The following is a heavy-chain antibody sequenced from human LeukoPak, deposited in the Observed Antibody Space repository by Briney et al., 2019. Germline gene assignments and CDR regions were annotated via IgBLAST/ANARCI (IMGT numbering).Heavy chain of an antibody. J-gene: IGHJ5*02. V-gene: IGHV5-51*01. CDR3: ARQGGGYWFDP. D-gene: IGHD3-10*01. CDR2: IYPGDSDT. CDR1: GYSFTNYW. Sequence: GESLKISCKGSGYSFTNYWIAWVRQMPGKGLEWMGLIYPGDSDTKYSPSFQGQVTISADKSISTAYLQWSSLKAPDTAMYYCARQGGGYWFDPWGRGTLVTVSS.